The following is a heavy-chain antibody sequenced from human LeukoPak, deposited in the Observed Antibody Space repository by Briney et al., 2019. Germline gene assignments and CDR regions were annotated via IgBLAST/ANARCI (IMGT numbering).Heavy chain of an antibody. D-gene: IGHD4-23*01. Sequence: GGSLRLSCAASGFTFSGSAMPWVRQASGKGLEWVGRIRSKANSYATAYAASVKGRFTISRDDSKNTAYLQMNSLKTEDTAVYYCTRHADYGGNSDRIGYYYGMDVWGQGTTVTVSS. CDR2: IRSKANSYAT. J-gene: IGHJ6*02. CDR3: TRHADYGGNSDRIGYYYGMDV. V-gene: IGHV3-73*01. CDR1: GFTFSGSA.